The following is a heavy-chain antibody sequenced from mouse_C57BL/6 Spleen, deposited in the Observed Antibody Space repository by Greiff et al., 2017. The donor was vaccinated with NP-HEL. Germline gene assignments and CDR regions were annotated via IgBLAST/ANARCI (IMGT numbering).Heavy chain of an antibody. CDR3: ASPLPSLSGSSFYWYFDV. J-gene: IGHJ1*03. Sequence: VQLQQPGAELVKPGASVKLSCKASGYTFTSYWMHWVKQRPGRGLEWIGRIDPNSGGTKYNEKFKSKATLTVDKPSSPAYMQLSSLTSEDSAVYYCASPLPSLSGSSFYWYFDVWGTGTTVTVSS. CDR2: IDPNSGGT. D-gene: IGHD1-1*01. CDR1: GYTFTSYW. V-gene: IGHV1-72*01.